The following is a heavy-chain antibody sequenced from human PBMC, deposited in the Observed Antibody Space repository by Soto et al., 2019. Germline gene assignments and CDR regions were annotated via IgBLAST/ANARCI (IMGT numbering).Heavy chain of an antibody. J-gene: IGHJ6*02. CDR2: ILPIFGTA. D-gene: IGHD6-19*01. Sequence: QVQLVQSGAEVKKPGSSVKVSCKASGGTFSSYAISWVRQAPGQGLEWMGGILPIFGTANYAQKFQGRVTITADESTSTGYMELSRLRSEDTAVYYCARAPGYSSGWKYYYGMDVWGQGTTVTVSS. V-gene: IGHV1-69*01. CDR1: GGTFSSYA. CDR3: ARAPGYSSGWKYYYGMDV.